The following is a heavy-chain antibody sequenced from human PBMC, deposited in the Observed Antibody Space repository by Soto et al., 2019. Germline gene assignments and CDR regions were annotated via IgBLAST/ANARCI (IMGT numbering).Heavy chain of an antibody. Sequence: SETLSLTCTVSGGSISSSSYYWSWIRQPPGKGLEWIGYIYYSGSTNYNPSLKSRVTISVDTSKNQFSLKLSSVTAADTAVYYCARGTTGTTFKFYYYYMDVWGKGTTVTVSS. D-gene: IGHD1-1*01. CDR1: GGSISSSSYY. CDR3: ARGTTGTTFKFYYYYMDV. V-gene: IGHV4-61*01. J-gene: IGHJ6*03. CDR2: IYYSGST.